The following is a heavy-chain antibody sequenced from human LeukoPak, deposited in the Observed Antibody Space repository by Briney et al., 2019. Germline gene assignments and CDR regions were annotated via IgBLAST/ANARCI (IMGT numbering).Heavy chain of an antibody. V-gene: IGHV3-23*01. J-gene: IGHJ4*02. CDR1: GFSFSSYA. CDR3: AMGGSLWFGDLLYPFDY. D-gene: IGHD3-10*01. Sequence: GGSLRLSCAASGFSFSSYAMSWVRQAPGKGLVWVSSIRGTGETTFSADSVKGRFIISRDNSRSTLFLQMNSLRAEDTAVYYCAMGGSLWFGDLLYPFDYWGQGALVTVSS. CDR2: IRGTGETT.